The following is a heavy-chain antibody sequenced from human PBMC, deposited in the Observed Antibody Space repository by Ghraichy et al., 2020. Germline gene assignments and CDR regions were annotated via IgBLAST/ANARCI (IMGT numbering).Heavy chain of an antibody. D-gene: IGHD2-15*01. CDR3: ARVDVGCSGGNCWIAAFDI. CDR2: IYSGGYT. CDR1: GFTVISNY. V-gene: IGHV3-53*01. Sequence: GGSLRLSCAASGFTVISNYMSWVRQAPGKGLEWVSVIYSGGYTYYADSVQGRFTISRDNSKNMLFLQLNSLRAEDTAVYYCARVDVGCSGGNCWIAAFDIWGQGTMVTVSS. J-gene: IGHJ3*02.